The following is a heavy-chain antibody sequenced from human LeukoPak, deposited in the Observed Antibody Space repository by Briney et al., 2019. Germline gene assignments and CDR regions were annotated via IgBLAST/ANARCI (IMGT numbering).Heavy chain of an antibody. V-gene: IGHV4-38-2*02. J-gene: IGHJ5*02. CDR2: FFHGGNS. CDR3: ARLFYGSGNLFGP. CDR1: GYSISSGYY. D-gene: IGHD3-10*01. Sequence: SETLSLTCTVSGYSISSGYYWGWIRQPPGKGLEWIGSFFHGGNSYYNPSLKSRVTISIDTSKNQFSLKLSSVTAADTAVYYCARLFYGSGNLFGPWGQGTLVTVSS.